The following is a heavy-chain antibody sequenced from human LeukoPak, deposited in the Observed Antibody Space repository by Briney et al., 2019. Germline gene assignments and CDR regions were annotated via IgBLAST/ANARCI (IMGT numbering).Heavy chain of an antibody. CDR2: ISGSGGST. CDR1: GFTFSSYA. J-gene: IGHJ6*02. V-gene: IGHV3-23*01. CDR3: AKGPYDSSGYYSAAYYYYYGMDV. Sequence: GGSLRLSCAASGFTFSSYAMSWVRQAPGKGLEWVSGISGSGGSTYYADSVKGRFAISRDNSKNTLFLQMSSLRAEDTAVYYCAKGPYDSSGYYSAAYYYYYGMDVWGQGTTVTVSS. D-gene: IGHD3-22*01.